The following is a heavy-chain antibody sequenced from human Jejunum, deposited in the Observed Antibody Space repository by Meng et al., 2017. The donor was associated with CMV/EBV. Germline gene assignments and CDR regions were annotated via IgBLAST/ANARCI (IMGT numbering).Heavy chain of an antibody. CDR1: GFTFSTYW. CDR3: VRNARGSGY. D-gene: IGHD3-10*01. CDR2: IKQDGSEK. Sequence: SCAASGFTFSTYWMTWVRQAPGKGLEWVANIKQDGSEKYYVDSVKGRFTISRDNAKNSLFLQMNSLRAEDTAMYYCVRNARGSGYWGQGTLVTVSS. V-gene: IGHV3-7*01. J-gene: IGHJ4*02.